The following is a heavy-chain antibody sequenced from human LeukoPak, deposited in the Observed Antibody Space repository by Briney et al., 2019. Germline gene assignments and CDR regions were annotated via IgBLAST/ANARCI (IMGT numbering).Heavy chain of an antibody. J-gene: IGHJ4*02. CDR1: GYTFTSYG. D-gene: IGHD3-22*01. CDR3: ARGAAYYDSSGYRRKPKGVFGY. V-gene: IGHV1-18*01. CDR2: ISAYNGNT. Sequence: ASVKVSCKASGYTFTSYGISWVRQAPGQGLEWMGWISAYNGNTNYAQKLQGRVTMTTDTSTSTAYMELRSLRSVDTAVYYCARGAAYYDSSGYRRKPKGVFGYWGRGTLVTVSS.